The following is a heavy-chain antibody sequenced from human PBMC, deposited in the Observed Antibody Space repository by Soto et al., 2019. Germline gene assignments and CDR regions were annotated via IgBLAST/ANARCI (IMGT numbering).Heavy chain of an antibody. Sequence: EVQLVESGGGLVKPGGSLRLSCAASGFTFSTYSMNWVRQAPGKGLEWVSSISDSSSYIYYADSVKGRFTISRDNAKNSLYLQMDSLRAEDTAVYYCARYDSSGYYCPYYYYGMDVWGQGTTVTVSS. D-gene: IGHD3-22*01. J-gene: IGHJ6*02. V-gene: IGHV3-21*01. CDR1: GFTFSTYS. CDR3: ARYDSSGYYCPYYYYGMDV. CDR2: ISDSSSYI.